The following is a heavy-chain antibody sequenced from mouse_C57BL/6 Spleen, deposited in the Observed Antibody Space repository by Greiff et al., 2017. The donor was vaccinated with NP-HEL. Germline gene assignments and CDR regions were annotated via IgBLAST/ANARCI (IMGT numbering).Heavy chain of an antibody. CDR2: IDPSDSYT. Sequence: QVQLQQPGAELVKPGASVKLSCKASGFTFTSYWMQWVKQRPGQGLEWIGEIDPSDSYTNSNQKFKGKATLTVDTSSSTAYMQLSSLTSEDSAVYYCARWTAQVYYFDYWGQGTTLTVSS. D-gene: IGHD3-2*02. CDR3: ARWTAQVYYFDY. CDR1: GFTFTSYW. J-gene: IGHJ2*01. V-gene: IGHV1-50*01.